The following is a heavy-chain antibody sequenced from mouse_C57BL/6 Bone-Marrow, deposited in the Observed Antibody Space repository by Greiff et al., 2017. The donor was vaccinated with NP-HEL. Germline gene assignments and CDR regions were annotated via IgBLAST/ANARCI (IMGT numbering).Heavy chain of an antibody. CDR1: GYTFTSYW. V-gene: IGHV1-72*01. D-gene: IGHD1-1*01. J-gene: IGHJ2*01. CDR2: IDPNSGGT. Sequence: QQSCKASGYTFTSYWMHWVKQRPGRGLEWIGRIDPNSGGTKYNEKFKSKATLTVDKPSSTAYMQLSSLTSEDSAVYYCARFTTVLDYWGQGTTLTVSS. CDR3: ARFTTVLDY.